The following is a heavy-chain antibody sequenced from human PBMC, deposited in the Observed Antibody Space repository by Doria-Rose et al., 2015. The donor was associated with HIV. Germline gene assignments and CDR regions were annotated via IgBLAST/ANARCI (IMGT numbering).Heavy chain of an antibody. CDR3: ARIKSSRWYHKYYFDF. D-gene: IGHD6-13*01. Sequence: QESGPVLVKPTETHTLTCTVSGVSLSSPGMGVSWIRQPPGRALEWLANIFSDDERSYKTSLKSRLTTSRGTSKSQVVLTMTDMDPVDTATYYCARIKSSRWYHKYYFDFWGQGTLVIVSA. CDR1: GVSLSSPGMG. CDR2: IFSDDER. V-gene: IGHV2-26*01. J-gene: IGHJ4*02.